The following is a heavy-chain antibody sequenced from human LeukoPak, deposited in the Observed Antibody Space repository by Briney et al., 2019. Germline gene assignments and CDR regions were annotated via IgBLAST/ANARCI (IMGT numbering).Heavy chain of an antibody. D-gene: IGHD6-19*01. J-gene: IGHJ4*02. V-gene: IGHV4-39*01. CDR2: IYYSGST. Sequence: SETLSLTCTVSGGSISSSSYYWGWIRQPPGKGQEWIGSIYYSGSTYYNPSLKSRVTISVDTSKNQFSLKLSSVTAADTAVYYCARLQTAVAGFDYWGQGTLVTVSS. CDR3: ARLQTAVAGFDY. CDR1: GGSISSSSYY.